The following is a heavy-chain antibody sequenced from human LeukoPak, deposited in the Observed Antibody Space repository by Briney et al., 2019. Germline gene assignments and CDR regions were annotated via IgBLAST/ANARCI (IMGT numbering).Heavy chain of an antibody. J-gene: IGHJ5*02. CDR1: GGSVSSGSYY. Sequence: SETLSLTCTVSGGSVSSGSYYWSWIRQPPGKGLEWIGYIYYSGSTNYNPSLKSRVTISVDTSKNQFSLKLSSVTAADTAVYYCARGGYGSWNWFDPWGQGTLVTVSS. D-gene: IGHD1-1*01. CDR2: IYYSGST. V-gene: IGHV4-61*01. CDR3: ARGGYGSWNWFDP.